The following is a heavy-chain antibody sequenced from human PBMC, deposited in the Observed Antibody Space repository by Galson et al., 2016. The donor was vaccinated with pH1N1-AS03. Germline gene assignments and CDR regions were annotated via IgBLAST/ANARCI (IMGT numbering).Heavy chain of an antibody. CDR3: ARVVAGRPFLIDY. D-gene: IGHD6-6*01. CDR2: INPYSTNT. V-gene: IGHV1-18*01. CDR1: GYNFVTYG. J-gene: IGHJ4*02. Sequence: SVKVSCKASGYNFVTYGITWVRQGPGQGLEWMGWINPYSTNTNYAKKVQDRVTMTADTSTTTAHLDLRNLGSDDTAVYYCARVVAGRPFLIDYWGQGTLVIVPS.